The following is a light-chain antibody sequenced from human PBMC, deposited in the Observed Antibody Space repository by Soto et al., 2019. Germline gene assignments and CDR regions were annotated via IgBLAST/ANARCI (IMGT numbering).Light chain of an antibody. CDR3: QQYGSSGT. J-gene: IGKJ1*01. Sequence: EIVMPKSPATRSVSPGERAPRSCRASQSVSSDLAWYHQKPGQAPRLLIYSASTRATGIPARFCGSGSGTDFTLTISRLEPEDFAVYYCQQYGSSGTFGQGTKVDIK. V-gene: IGKV3-15*01. CDR2: SAS. CDR1: QSVSSD.